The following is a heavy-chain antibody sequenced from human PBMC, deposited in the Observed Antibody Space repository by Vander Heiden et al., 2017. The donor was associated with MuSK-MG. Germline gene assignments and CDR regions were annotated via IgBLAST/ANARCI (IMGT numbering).Heavy chain of an antibody. D-gene: IGHD2-15*01. Sequence: QLQLPESGPGLVKPSETLSLTCTVSGGSISSSRYYSGWIRQPPGKGLEGSGSIYYSGDTYYNPSLESRVTIPVDTSKNQFSLKLSSVTAADTAVYYCARRICSGGSCPFDYWGQGTLVTVSS. V-gene: IGHV4-39*01. CDR2: IYYSGDT. CDR1: GGSISSSRYY. CDR3: ARRICSGGSCPFDY. J-gene: IGHJ4*02.